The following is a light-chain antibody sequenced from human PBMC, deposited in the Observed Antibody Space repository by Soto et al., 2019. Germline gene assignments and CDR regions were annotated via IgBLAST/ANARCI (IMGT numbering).Light chain of an antibody. CDR3: QQYGDSPWT. CDR2: STS. Sequence: EIVFTQSPGTLSLSPGERATLSCRASQSVSSSYLVWYQQKPGQAPRLLIYSTSSRATGIPDRFSGSGSGTDFTLTISRLEPEDFAVYYCQQYGDSPWTFGQGTKVDIK. V-gene: IGKV3-20*01. J-gene: IGKJ1*01. CDR1: QSVSSSY.